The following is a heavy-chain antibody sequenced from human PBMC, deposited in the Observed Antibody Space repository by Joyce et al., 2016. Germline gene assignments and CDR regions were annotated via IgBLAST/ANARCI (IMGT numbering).Heavy chain of an antibody. Sequence: QVQLVESGGGVVQPGRSLGLSCAASGCTFASYGMHWVRQAPGKGLEWVAIISYDGSDKYYADSVRGRFTLSRDNSKNTLYLQMNSLRAEDTALYFCARDMSGYADLDYWGQGTLVTVAS. V-gene: IGHV3-33*05. J-gene: IGHJ4*02. D-gene: IGHD5-12*01. CDR1: GCTFASYG. CDR3: ARDMSGYADLDY. CDR2: ISYDGSDK.